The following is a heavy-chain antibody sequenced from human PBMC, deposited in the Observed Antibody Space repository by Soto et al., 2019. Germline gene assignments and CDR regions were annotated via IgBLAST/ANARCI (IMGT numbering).Heavy chain of an antibody. V-gene: IGHV4-39*02. Sequence: SETLSLTCTVSGGSIISSSYYWVWIRQPPGKGLEWIGSIYYSGSTYYNPSLKSRVTISVDTSKKQFSLKLSSVTAADTAVYYCARDGGWDTAMVPLGYYYGMDVWGQGTTVTVS. CDR1: GGSIISSSYY. D-gene: IGHD5-18*01. J-gene: IGHJ6*02. CDR2: IYYSGST. CDR3: ARDGGWDTAMVPLGYYYGMDV.